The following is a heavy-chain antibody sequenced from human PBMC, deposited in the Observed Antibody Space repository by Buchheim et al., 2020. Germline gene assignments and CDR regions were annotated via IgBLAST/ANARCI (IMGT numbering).Heavy chain of an antibody. D-gene: IGHD6-19*01. CDR1: GFTFSGSA. J-gene: IGHJ4*02. CDR3: TRPGWHSGWSFFDY. CDR2: IRSKANSYAT. V-gene: IGHV3-73*02. Sequence: EVQLVESGGGLVQPGGSLKLSCAASGFTFSGSAIHWVRQASGKGLEWVGRIRSKANSYATAYAASVKGRFTISRDDSKNTAYLQMNSLKTEDTAVYYCTRPGWHSGWSFFDYWGQGTL.